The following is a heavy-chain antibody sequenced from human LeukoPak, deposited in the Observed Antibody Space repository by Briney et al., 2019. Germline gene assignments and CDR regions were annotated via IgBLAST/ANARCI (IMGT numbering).Heavy chain of an antibody. CDR3: ARDRGRGSGHLGNYMDV. J-gene: IGHJ6*03. D-gene: IGHD3-10*01. Sequence: SETLSLTCSVSDYSISNGYYWGWIRQPPGKGLEWIGSIYHTGRTYYNPSLKSRVTISVDTSKNQFSLKLSSVTAADTAVYYCARDRGRGSGHLGNYMDVWGKGTTVTISS. CDR2: IYHTGRT. CDR1: DYSISNGYY. V-gene: IGHV4-38-2*02.